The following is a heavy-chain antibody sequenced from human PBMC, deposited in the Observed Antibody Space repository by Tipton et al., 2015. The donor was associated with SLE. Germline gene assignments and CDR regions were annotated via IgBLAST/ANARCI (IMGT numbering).Heavy chain of an antibody. CDR3: ARDNFWNRGYYFGGGEDYYYYYMDV. CDR1: GGSISSSSYY. V-gene: IGHV4-39*07. CDR2: IYYSGST. D-gene: IGHD3-3*01. Sequence: TLSLTCTVSGGSISSSSYYWGWIRQPPGKGLEWIGSIYYSGSTYYNPPLKSRVTISVDTSKNQFSLKLSSVTAADTAVYYCARDNFWNRGYYFGGGEDYYYYYMDVWGKGTTVTVSS. J-gene: IGHJ6*03.